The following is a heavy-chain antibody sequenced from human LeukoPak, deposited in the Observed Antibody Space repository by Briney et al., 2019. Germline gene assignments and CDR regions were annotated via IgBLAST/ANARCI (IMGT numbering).Heavy chain of an antibody. V-gene: IGHV3-48*01. J-gene: IGHJ4*02. D-gene: IGHD3-22*01. Sequence: PGGSLRLSCAASGFTFGIYSMNWVRQAPGKGLEWISYISSSSSTISYADSVKGRFTISRDNAKNSLYLQMNTLRAEDTAVYYCARDPYYDSHGWSPYWGQGTLVTVSS. CDR1: GFTFGIYS. CDR2: ISSSSSTI. CDR3: ARDPYYDSHGWSPY.